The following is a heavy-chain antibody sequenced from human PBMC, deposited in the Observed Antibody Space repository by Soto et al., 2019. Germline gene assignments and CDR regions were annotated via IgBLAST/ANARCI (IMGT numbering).Heavy chain of an antibody. V-gene: IGHV4-39*01. D-gene: IGHD3-3*01. J-gene: IGHJ6*02. CDR3: ARSAITSFWSGYYKDYYYYYGMDV. CDR1: GGSISSSSYY. Sequence: KTSETLSLTCTVSGGSISSSSYYWGWIRQPPGKGLEWIGSIYYSGSTYYNPSLKSRVTISVDTSKNQFSLKLSSVTAADTAVYYCARSAITSFWSGYYKDYYYYYGMDVWGQGTTVTVSS. CDR2: IYYSGST.